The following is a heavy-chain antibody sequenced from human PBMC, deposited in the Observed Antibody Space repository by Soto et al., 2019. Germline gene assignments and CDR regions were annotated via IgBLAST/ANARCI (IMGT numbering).Heavy chain of an antibody. CDR3: ARSVDP. Sequence: SETLSLTCAVEGGSFNDDYWSWIRQPPGKGLEWIGEINDGGSTKYNPSLKSRVTISVDTSKNQFSLNLSSVTAADTAVYYCARSVDPWGQGTLVTVSS. CDR1: GGSFNDDY. V-gene: IGHV4-34*01. J-gene: IGHJ5*02. CDR2: INDGGST.